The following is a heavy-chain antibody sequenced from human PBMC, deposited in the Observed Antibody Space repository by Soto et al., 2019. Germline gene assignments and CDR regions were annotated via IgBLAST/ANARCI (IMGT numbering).Heavy chain of an antibody. V-gene: IGHV1-69*12. CDR3: ARDAGRHSYDVTGYYFDY. D-gene: IGHD3-9*01. Sequence: QVQLVQSGAEVKKPGSSVKVSCKASGGTFSNYAITWVRQAPGQGLEWMGGIIPMFRTPNYAQKFQGRVTITADESTSTAYMELNSLTSEDTAMYYCARDAGRHSYDVTGYYFDYWGQGTLVPVSS. CDR1: GGTFSNYA. J-gene: IGHJ4*02. CDR2: IIPMFRTP.